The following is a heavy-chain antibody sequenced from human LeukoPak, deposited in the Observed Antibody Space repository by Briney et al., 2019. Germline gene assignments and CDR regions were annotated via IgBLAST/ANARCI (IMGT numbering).Heavy chain of an antibody. CDR3: ARLEGLYYPTTDY. CDR2: VFYTGTP. Sequence: SETLSLTCTVSGYSISGRSSYWGWFRQPPGKGPEWLGSVFYTGTPYDNPSLKSRVTISIDTSKNQFYLRLNSATAADTAVYYYARLEGLYYPTTDYWGQGILVTVSS. J-gene: IGHJ4*02. D-gene: IGHD3-10*01. CDR1: GYSISGRSSY. V-gene: IGHV4-39*01.